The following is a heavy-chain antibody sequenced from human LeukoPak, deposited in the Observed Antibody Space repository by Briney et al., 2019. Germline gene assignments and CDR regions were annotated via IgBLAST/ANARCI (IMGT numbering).Heavy chain of an antibody. Sequence: GASVKVSCKASGYTFTSYGISWVRQAPGQGLEWMGWISAYNGNTNYAQKLQGRVTMTTDTSTSTAYMELRSLRSDDTAVYYCARDGDIVLRFLEWSAYFDYWGQGTLVTV. CDR2: ISAYNGNT. CDR1: GYTFTSYG. J-gene: IGHJ4*02. D-gene: IGHD3-3*01. V-gene: IGHV1-18*01. CDR3: ARDGDIVLRFLEWSAYFDY.